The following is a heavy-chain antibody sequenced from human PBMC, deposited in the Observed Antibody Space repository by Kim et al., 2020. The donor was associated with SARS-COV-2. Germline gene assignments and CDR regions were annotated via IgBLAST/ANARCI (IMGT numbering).Heavy chain of an antibody. J-gene: IGHJ3*02. CDR1: GFTFSSYG. D-gene: IGHD1-26*01. Sequence: GGSLRLSCAASGFTFSSYGMHWVRQAPGKGLEWVAVISYDGSNKYYADSVKGRFTISRDNSKNTLYLQMNSLRAEDTAVYYCARTSGSYVNDAFDIWGQGTMVTVSS. V-gene: IGHV3-30*03. CDR3: ARTSGSYVNDAFDI. CDR2: ISYDGSNK.